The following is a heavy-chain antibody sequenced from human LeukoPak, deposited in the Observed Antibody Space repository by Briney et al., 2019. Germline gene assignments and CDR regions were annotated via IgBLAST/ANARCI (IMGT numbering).Heavy chain of an antibody. CDR2: ISYDGSNQ. V-gene: IGHV3-30*04. D-gene: IGHD1-26*01. CDR1: GVTFSSYA. J-gene: IGHJ4*02. CDR3: AKDSRYSGSYDY. Sequence: GGSLRLSCAASGVTFSSYAMHWVRQAPGKGLEWVALISYDGSNQYYADSVKGRFTISRDNSKNTLYLQMNSLRAEDTAVYYCAKDSRYSGSYDYWGQGTLVTVSS.